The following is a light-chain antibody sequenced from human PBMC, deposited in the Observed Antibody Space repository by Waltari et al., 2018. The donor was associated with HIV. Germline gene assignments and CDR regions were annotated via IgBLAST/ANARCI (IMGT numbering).Light chain of an antibody. CDR3: ATWDGSLGGVYV. Sequence: QSVLTQPPSASGTPGQRVTISCSGTNSNVGSNFVSWYQQLPGTAPKLLIYRDNRRPSGVPDRFSGSKSGASASLAISGLRSEDEGDYYCATWDGSLGGVYVFGTGTKVTVL. J-gene: IGLJ1*01. CDR1: NSNVGSNF. V-gene: IGLV1-47*01. CDR2: RDN.